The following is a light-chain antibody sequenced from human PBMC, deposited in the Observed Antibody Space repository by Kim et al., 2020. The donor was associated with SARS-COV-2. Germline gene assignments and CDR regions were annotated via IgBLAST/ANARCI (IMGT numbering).Light chain of an antibody. J-gene: IGKJ1*01. CDR1: QSVSSY. V-gene: IGKV3-11*01. Sequence: LSPGERAPLACRASQSVSSYLAWYQQKPGQAPRLLIYDASNRATGIPARFSGSGSGTDFTLTISSLEPEDFAVYYCQQRSNWPPTFGQGTKVDIK. CDR3: QQRSNWPPT. CDR2: DAS.